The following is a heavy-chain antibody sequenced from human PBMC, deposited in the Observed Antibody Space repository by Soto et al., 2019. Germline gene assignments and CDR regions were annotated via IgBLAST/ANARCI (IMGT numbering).Heavy chain of an antibody. V-gene: IGHV3-23*01. J-gene: IGHJ4*02. CDR2: IYGGGNGP. Sequence: EVQVLESGGGLVQPGGSLRLSCAATGFTFSDFAMSWVRQAPGKGLEWVSRIYGGGNGPHYADSVKGRVTISRDSSKNTLYLQMTRLRAEDTAVYYCAKMEGMVPWAYSFDYWGQGTLVTVSS. CDR3: AKMEGMVPWAYSFDY. CDR1: GFTFSDFA. D-gene: IGHD2-8*01.